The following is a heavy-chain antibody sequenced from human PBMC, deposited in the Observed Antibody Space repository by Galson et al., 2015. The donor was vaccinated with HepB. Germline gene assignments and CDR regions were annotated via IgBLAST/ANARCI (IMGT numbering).Heavy chain of an antibody. CDR3: ATDRISGYDETFDY. Sequence: SCKVSGYTLTDLSMHWVRQAPGKGLEWMGGFDPEDGETIYAQKFQGRVTMTEDTSTDTAYMELSSLRSEDTAVYYCATDRISGYDETFDYWGQGTLVTVSS. V-gene: IGHV1-24*01. CDR1: GYTLTDLS. J-gene: IGHJ4*02. D-gene: IGHD3-22*01. CDR2: FDPEDGET.